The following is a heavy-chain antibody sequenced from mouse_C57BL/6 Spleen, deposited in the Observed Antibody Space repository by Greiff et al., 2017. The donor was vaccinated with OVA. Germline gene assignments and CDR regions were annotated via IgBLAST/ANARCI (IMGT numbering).Heavy chain of an antibody. Sequence: VHVKQSVAELVRPGASVKLSCTASGFNIKNTYMHWVKQRPEQGLEWIGRIDPATGNTKYAPKFQGKATITADTSSNTAYLQLSSLTSEDTAIYYCTLSPPIGGFAYWGQGTLVTVSA. CDR1: GFNIKNTY. CDR3: TLSPPIGGFAY. V-gene: IGHV14-3*01. CDR2: IDPATGNT. J-gene: IGHJ3*01. D-gene: IGHD6-5*01.